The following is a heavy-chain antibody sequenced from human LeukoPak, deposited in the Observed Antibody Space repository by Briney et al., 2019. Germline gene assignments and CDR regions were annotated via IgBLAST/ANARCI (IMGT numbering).Heavy chain of an antibody. D-gene: IGHD3-10*01. CDR1: GFTFSNYS. J-gene: IGHJ4*02. Sequence: QPGGSLRLSCVVSGFTFSNYSMNWVRQAAGKGLEWVSYISSRSSSIYYLDSVKGRFTISRDNAKNSLYLQMNSLGDEDTAVYYCARVIRRFGEFSSDYWGQGTLVTVSS. CDR3: ARVIRRFGEFSSDY. CDR2: ISSRSSSI. V-gene: IGHV3-48*02.